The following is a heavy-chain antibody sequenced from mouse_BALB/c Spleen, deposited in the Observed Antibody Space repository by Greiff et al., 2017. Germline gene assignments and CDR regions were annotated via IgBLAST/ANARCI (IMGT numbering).Heavy chain of an antibody. CDR2: IWAGGST. V-gene: IGHV2-9*02. CDR1: GFSLTSYG. D-gene: IGHD2-4*01. CDR3: ARVYDYYCGFAY. Sequence: QVQLKESGPGLVAPSQSLSITCTVSGFSLTSYGVHWVRQPPGKGLEWLGVIWAGGSTNYNSALMSRLSISKDNSKSQVFLKMNSLQTDDTAMYYCARVYDYYCGFAYWGQGTLVTVSA. J-gene: IGHJ3*01.